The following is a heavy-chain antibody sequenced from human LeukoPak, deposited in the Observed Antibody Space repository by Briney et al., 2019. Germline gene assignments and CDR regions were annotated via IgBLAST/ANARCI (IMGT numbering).Heavy chain of an antibody. Sequence: SVKVSCKASGGTFSSYAISWVRQAPGQGLEWMGGIIPIFGTANYAQKFQGRVTITADESTGTAYMELSSLRSEDTAVYYCARGYCSSTSCYTDLIQPSLYYYGMDVWGQGTTVTVSS. CDR2: IIPIFGTA. V-gene: IGHV1-69*13. D-gene: IGHD2-2*02. J-gene: IGHJ6*02. CDR1: GGTFSSYA. CDR3: ARGYCSSTSCYTDLIQPSLYYYGMDV.